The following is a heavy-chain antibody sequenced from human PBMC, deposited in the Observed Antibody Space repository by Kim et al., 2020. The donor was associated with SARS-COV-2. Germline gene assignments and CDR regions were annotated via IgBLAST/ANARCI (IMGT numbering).Heavy chain of an antibody. CDR2: IYSGGST. CDR3: ARDGALCSSTSCYSYYYGMDV. D-gene: IGHD2-2*02. Sequence: GGSLRLSCAASGFTVSSNYMSWVRQAPGKGLEWVSVIYSGGSTYYADSVKGRFTISRHNSKNTLYLQMNSLRAEDTAVYYCARDGALCSSTSCYSYYYGMDVWGQGTTVTVSS. J-gene: IGHJ6*02. V-gene: IGHV3-53*04. CDR1: GFTVSSNY.